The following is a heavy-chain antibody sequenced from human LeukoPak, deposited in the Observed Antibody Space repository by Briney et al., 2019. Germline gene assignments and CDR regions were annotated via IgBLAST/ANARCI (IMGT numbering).Heavy chain of an antibody. CDR3: ARGGSYLSALDI. CDR1: GFTFSSYG. Sequence: PGGSLRLSCAASGFTFSSYGMHWVRQAPGKGLEWVAFIRYDGSNKYYADSVKGRFTISRDNSKNTLYLQMNSLRAEDTAVYYCARGGSYLSALDIWGQGTMVTVSS. J-gene: IGHJ3*02. CDR2: IRYDGSNK. D-gene: IGHD1-26*01. V-gene: IGHV3-30*02.